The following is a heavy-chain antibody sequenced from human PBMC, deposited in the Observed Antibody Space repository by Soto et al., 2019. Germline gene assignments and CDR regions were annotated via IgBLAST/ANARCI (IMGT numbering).Heavy chain of an antibody. V-gene: IGHV4-30-4*01. CDR3: AREGGSLGCGGDCYYADY. D-gene: IGHD2-21*02. CDR2: IYYSGST. Sequence: QVQLQESGPGLVKPSQTLSLTCTVSGGSISSGDYYWSWIRQPPGKGLEWIGYIYYSGSTYYKPYRRATSPTPSRKSRVTISRDTSKSQFSLKVSSVTAADTAVYYCAREGGSLGCGGDCYYADYWGQGTLVTVSS. J-gene: IGHJ4*02. CDR1: GGSISSGDYY.